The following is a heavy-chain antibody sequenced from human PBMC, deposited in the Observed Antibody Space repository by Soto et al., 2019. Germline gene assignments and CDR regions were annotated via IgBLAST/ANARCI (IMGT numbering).Heavy chain of an antibody. CDR3: TTVDAVVLN. CDR1: GFTFSDVW. CDR2: IKSNTDGGTT. Sequence: PGGSLRLSCAASGFTFSDVWMNWVRQAPGKGLEWVGRIKSNTDGGTTDYAAPVKGRFIISGDDSKNTLYLQMNNLKTEDTAVYYCTTVDAVVLNWGQGLLVTV. V-gene: IGHV3-15*01. J-gene: IGHJ4*02. D-gene: IGHD6-19*01.